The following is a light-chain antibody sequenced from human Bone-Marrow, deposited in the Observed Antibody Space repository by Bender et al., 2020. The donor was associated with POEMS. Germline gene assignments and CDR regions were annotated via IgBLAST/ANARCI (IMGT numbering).Light chain of an antibody. CDR3: QAWDSLTSVV. J-gene: IGLJ2*01. CDR2: QDT. V-gene: IGLV3-1*01. CDR1: KLGDKF. Sequence: SYDLSQPPSVSVSPGQTANITCSGDKLGDKFVSWYQQRPGQSPILVIDQDTRRPSGIPERFSGSNSGNTATLTIRGTQAVDEADYYCQAWDSLTSVVFGGGTKVTVL.